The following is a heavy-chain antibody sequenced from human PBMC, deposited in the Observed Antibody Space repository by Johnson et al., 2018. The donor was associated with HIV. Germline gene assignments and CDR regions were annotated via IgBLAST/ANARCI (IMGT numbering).Heavy chain of an antibody. CDR1: GFTFSGSA. CDR2: IRSKAHSYAT. D-gene: IGHD3-22*01. CDR3: TRRGYYDSSGYAFDI. J-gene: IGHJ3*02. V-gene: IGHV3-73*02. Sequence: VQLVESGGGLVQPGGSLKLSCAASGFTFSGSAMHWVRQASGKGLEWVGRIRSKAHSYATASAASVNGRFTISRDDSKNTAYLQMNSLKTEDTAVYYCTRRGYYDSSGYAFDIWGQGTMVTVSS.